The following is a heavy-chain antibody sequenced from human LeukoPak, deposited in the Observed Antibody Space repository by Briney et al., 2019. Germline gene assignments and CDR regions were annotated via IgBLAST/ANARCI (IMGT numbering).Heavy chain of an antibody. CDR2: IKQDGSEK. Sequence: PGGSLRLSCAASGFTFSSYWMSWVRQAPGKGLEWVANIKQDGSEKYYVDSVKGRFTISRDNAKNSLYLQMNSLRAEDTAVYYCARDVGPTMLDAFDIWGQGTMVTVSP. D-gene: IGHD4/OR15-4a*01. CDR3: ARDVGPTMLDAFDI. CDR1: GFTFSSYW. V-gene: IGHV3-7*03. J-gene: IGHJ3*02.